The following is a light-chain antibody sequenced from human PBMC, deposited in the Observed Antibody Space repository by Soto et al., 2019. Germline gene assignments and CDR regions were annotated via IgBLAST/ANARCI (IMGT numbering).Light chain of an antibody. V-gene: IGLV2-14*01. CDR1: SSDVGGHNF. J-gene: IGLJ2*01. Sequence: QSALTQPASVSGSPGQSITISCTGTSSDVGGHNFVSWYQQHPGKAPKLMIYEVSNRPSGVSNRFSGSKSGNTASLTISGLQAEDEADYYCNSYTTSTTRVVFGGGTKLTVL. CDR3: NSYTTSTTRVV. CDR2: EVS.